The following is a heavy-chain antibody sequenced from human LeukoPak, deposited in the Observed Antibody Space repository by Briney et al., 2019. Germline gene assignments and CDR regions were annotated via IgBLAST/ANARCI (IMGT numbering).Heavy chain of an antibody. D-gene: IGHD3-9*01. V-gene: IGHV5-51*01. CDR2: IYPTDSDA. J-gene: IGHJ4*02. CDR3: GASPSPTGTERYY. Sequence: GESLKISCKLSGYPFTTYWIGWVRQMPGKGLEWMGIIYPTDSDARYSPSFQGQVTISVDKSISTVYPQWNSLKASDSAMYYCGASPSPTGTERYYWGQGTLVTVSS. CDR1: GYPFTTYW.